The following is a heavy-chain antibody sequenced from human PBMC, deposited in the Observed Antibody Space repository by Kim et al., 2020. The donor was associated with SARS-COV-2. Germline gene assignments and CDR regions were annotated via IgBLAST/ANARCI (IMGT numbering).Heavy chain of an antibody. J-gene: IGHJ4*02. D-gene: IGHD3-22*01. Sequence: GGSLRLSCAASGFTFSSYAMSWVRQAPGNGLEWVSAISGSGGSTYYADSVKGRFTISRDNSKNTLYLQMNSLRAEDTAVYYCANYDSSGYQVYPLDYWGQGTLVTVSS. CDR2: ISGSGGST. V-gene: IGHV3-23*01. CDR1: GFTFSSYA. CDR3: ANYDSSGYQVYPLDY.